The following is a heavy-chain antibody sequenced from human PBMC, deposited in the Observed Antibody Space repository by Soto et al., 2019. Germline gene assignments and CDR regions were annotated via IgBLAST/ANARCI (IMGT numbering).Heavy chain of an antibody. CDR1: GFTFSSYA. J-gene: IGHJ4*02. CDR2: ISGSGGST. Sequence: GGSLRLSCAASGFTFSSYAMSWVRQAPGKGLEWVSAISGSGGSTYYADSVKGRFTISRDNSKNTLYLQMNSLRAEDTAVYYCAKDTYYDSSGYGTFFDYWGQGTLVTVSS. D-gene: IGHD3-22*01. V-gene: IGHV3-23*01. CDR3: AKDTYYDSSGYGTFFDY.